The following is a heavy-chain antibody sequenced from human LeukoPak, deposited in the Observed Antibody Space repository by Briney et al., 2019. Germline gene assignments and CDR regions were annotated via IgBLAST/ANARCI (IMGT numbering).Heavy chain of an antibody. CDR1: GFTFSRYR. CDR3: AIFVYAMKYFDS. J-gene: IGHJ4*02. CDR2: INSDGSST. Sequence: GGSLRLSCAASGFTFSRYRMHWVRQAPGKGLVWVSQINSDGSSTYYADSVKGRFTTSRDNAKDTLYLQMNSLRAEDTAVYYCAIFVYAMKYFDSWGQGTLVTVSS. V-gene: IGHV3-74*01. D-gene: IGHD2-8*01.